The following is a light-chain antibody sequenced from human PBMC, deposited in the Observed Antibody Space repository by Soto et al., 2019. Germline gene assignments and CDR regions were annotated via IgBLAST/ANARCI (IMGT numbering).Light chain of an antibody. CDR1: SSDVGGYNY. J-gene: IGLJ1*01. CDR3: SSYTTSNTRQIV. V-gene: IGLV2-14*03. Sequence: QSVLTQPASVSWSPGQSITISCTGTSSDVGGYNYVSWYQHHPGKALKLMIFDVSNRPSGVSNRFSGSKSGNTASLTISGLQPEDEADYYCSSYTTSNTRQIVFGTGTKVTVL. CDR2: DVS.